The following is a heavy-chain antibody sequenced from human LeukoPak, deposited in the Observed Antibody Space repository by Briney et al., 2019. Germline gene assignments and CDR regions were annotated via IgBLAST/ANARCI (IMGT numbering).Heavy chain of an antibody. V-gene: IGHV3-21*01. CDR3: ARDRMTTVDY. D-gene: IGHD4-17*01. CDR2: ISSSGYI. Sequence: PGGSLRLSCAASGFTFSSYSMNWVRQAPGKGLEWVSSISSSGYIYYADSVKGRFTISRDNAKNSPYLQMNSLRAEDTAVYYCARDRMTTVDYWGQGTLVTVSS. J-gene: IGHJ4*02. CDR1: GFTFSSYS.